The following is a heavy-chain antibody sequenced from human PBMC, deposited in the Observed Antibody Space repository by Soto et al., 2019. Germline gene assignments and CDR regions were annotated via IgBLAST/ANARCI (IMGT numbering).Heavy chain of an antibody. Sequence: NPSETLSLTCTVSGGSISSGDYYWSWIRQPPGKGLEWIGYIYYSGGTYYNPSLKSRVTISVDTSKNQFSLKLSSVTAADTAVYYCARERRITMIVDRAKYSHYFDYCGQGTLVTVSS. V-gene: IGHV4-30-4*01. CDR1: GGSISSGDYY. J-gene: IGHJ4*02. CDR2: IYYSGGT. CDR3: ARERRITMIVDRAKYSHYFDY. D-gene: IGHD3-22*01.